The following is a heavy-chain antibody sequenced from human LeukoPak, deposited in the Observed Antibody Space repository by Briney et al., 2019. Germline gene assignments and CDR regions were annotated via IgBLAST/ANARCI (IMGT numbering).Heavy chain of an antibody. CDR2: ISYDGNNK. CDR3: AKGVDYCSGGSCPADY. J-gene: IGHJ4*02. V-gene: IGHV3-30*18. Sequence: GGSLRLSCTASGFTFSNYGIHWVRQAPGKGLEWVAVISYDGNNKYYADSVKGRFTISRDNSKNTLFLQMNSLRAEDTAVYYCAKGVDYCSGGSCPADYWGPGTLVTVSS. D-gene: IGHD2-15*01. CDR1: GFTFSNYG.